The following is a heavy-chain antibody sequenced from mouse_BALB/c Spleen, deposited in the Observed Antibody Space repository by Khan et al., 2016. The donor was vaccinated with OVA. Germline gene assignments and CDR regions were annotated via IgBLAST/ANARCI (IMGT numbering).Heavy chain of an antibody. CDR3: TRHGYVAWFTY. CDR2: IDPFSGST. J-gene: IGHJ3*01. CDR1: GYSFTSYY. V-gene: IGHV1S135*01. D-gene: IGHD2-2*01. Sequence: EVQLQQSGPELMKPGASVKISCRTSGYSFTSYYIHWIMQSHGKSLEWIGSIDPFSGSTTYNQKFKGTATLTVDKSSSTAYIHLSNLTSEDSAVYYCTRHGYVAWFTYWGQGTLVTVSA.